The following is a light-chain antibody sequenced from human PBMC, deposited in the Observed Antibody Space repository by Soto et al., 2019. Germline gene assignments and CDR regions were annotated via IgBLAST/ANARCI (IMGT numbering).Light chain of an antibody. CDR1: NSDVGSYDL. Sequence: QSVLTQPASVSGSPGQSITISCTGTNSDVGSYDLDSWYQQHPGKAPRLIIYEDFKRPSGVSNRFSGSKSGNTASLTISGLQAEDEADYYCCSYAGRGTWVFGGGTQLTVL. CDR3: CSYAGRGTWV. V-gene: IGLV2-23*01. CDR2: EDF. J-gene: IGLJ2*01.